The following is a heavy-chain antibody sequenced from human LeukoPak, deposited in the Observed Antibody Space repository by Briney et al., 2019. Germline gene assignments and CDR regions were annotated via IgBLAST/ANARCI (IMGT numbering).Heavy chain of an antibody. CDR2: FSGNSGGT. Sequence: GGSLRLSCAASGFTFSNYAMSWVRQAPGKGLEWVSAFSGNSGGTYYADSVKGRFTISRDNAKNLLYLQMNSLRAEDTAVYYCAELGITMIGGVWGKGTTVTISS. CDR3: AELGITMIGGV. V-gene: IGHV3-23*01. CDR1: GFTFSNYA. D-gene: IGHD3-10*02. J-gene: IGHJ6*04.